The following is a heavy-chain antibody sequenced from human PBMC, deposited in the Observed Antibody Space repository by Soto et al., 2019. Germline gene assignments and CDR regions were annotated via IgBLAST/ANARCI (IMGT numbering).Heavy chain of an antibody. V-gene: IGHV5-51*01. CDR1: GYSFNTFW. D-gene: IGHD6-19*01. Sequence: PXDSLTISCKGSGYSFNTFWIGLVRQTPGKGLEWMGMVHPSDSESRYTPSFHGQVTMSADESISTVHLHWSSLKASDSGIYYCARRHRTTGFTSGWYVDYWGQGTPVTVSS. CDR3: ARRHRTTGFTSGWYVDY. J-gene: IGHJ4*02. CDR2: VHPSDSES.